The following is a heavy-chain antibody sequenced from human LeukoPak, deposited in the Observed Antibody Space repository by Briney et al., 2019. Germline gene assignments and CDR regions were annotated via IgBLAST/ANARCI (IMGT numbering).Heavy chain of an antibody. V-gene: IGHV4-30-4*01. CDR1: GGSISSGDYY. CDR3: ARRKTYYDFWSGYPNWFDP. CDR2: IYYSGGT. D-gene: IGHD3-3*01. Sequence: SQTLSLTCTVSGGSISSGDYYWSWIRQPPGKGLEWIGYIYYSGGTYYNPSLKSRVTISVDTSKNQFSLKLSSVTAADTAVYYCARRKTYYDFWSGYPNWFDPWGQGTLVTVSS. J-gene: IGHJ5*02.